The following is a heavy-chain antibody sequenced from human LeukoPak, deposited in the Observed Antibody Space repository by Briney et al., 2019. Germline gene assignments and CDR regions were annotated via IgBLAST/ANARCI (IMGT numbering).Heavy chain of an antibody. J-gene: IGHJ4*02. V-gene: IGHV3-53*01. CDR3: ARGRGYFDY. Sequence: GGSLRLSCAASGFTFSSYWMSWVRQAPGKGLEWVSVIYSGGSTYYAGSVKGRFTISRDNSKNTLYLQMNSLRAEDTAVYYCARGRGYFDYWGQGTLVTVSS. CDR2: IYSGGST. D-gene: IGHD3-10*01. CDR1: GFTFSSYW.